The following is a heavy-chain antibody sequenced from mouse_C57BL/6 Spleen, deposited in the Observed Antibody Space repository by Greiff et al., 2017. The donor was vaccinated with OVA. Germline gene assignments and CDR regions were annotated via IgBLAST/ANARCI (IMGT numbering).Heavy chain of an antibody. CDR1: GFSFNTYA. V-gene: IGHV10-1*01. CDR3: VRQGNYYGSFDY. J-gene: IGHJ2*01. CDR2: IRSKSNNYAT. Sequence: EVQLQESGGGLVQPKGSLKLSCAASGFSFNTYAMNWVRQAPGKGLEWVARIRSKSNNYATYYADSVKDRFTISRDDSESMLYLQMNNLKTEDTAMYYCVRQGNYYGSFDYWGQGTTLTVSS. D-gene: IGHD1-1*01.